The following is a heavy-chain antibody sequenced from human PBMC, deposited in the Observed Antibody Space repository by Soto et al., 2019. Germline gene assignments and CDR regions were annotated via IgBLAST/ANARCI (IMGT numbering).Heavy chain of an antibody. CDR3: ARHLSTIVVGINWFDP. CDR1: GGSISSGGYY. Sequence: PSETLSLTCTVSGGSISSGGYYWSWIRQHPGKGLEWIGYIYYSGSTYYNPSLKSRVTISVDTSKNQFSLKLSSVTAADAAVYYCARHLSTIVVGINWFDPWGQGTLVTV. V-gene: IGHV4-31*03. D-gene: IGHD2-15*01. CDR2: IYYSGST. J-gene: IGHJ5*02.